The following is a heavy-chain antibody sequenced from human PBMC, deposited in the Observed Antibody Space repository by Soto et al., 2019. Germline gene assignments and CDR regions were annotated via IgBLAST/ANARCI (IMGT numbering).Heavy chain of an antibody. CDR3: ARDTMIVPEGFDY. V-gene: IGHV3-23*01. CDR2: ISGSGGST. J-gene: IGHJ4*02. CDR1: GFTFSSYA. Sequence: PGGSLRLSCAASGFTFSSYAMSWVRQAPGKGLEWVSAISGSGGSTYYADSVKGRFTISRDNSKNTLYLQMNSLRAEDTAVYYCARDTMIVPEGFDYWGQGTLVTAPQ. D-gene: IGHD3-22*01.